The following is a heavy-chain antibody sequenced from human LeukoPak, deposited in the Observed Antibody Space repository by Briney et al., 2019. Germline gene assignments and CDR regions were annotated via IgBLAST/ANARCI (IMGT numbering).Heavy chain of an antibody. CDR3: ARYCSSTDCFLGAFDL. CDR1: GFIVSSSY. Sequence: SGGSLRPSCAASGFIVSSSYMSWVRQAPGKGLEWVSVIYSGGITYYSESVQGRFTISRDNSKNTLHLQMDSLRAEDTALYYCARYCSSTDCFLGAFDLWGQGTMVTVPS. CDR2: IYSGGIT. D-gene: IGHD2-2*01. V-gene: IGHV3-66*01. J-gene: IGHJ3*01.